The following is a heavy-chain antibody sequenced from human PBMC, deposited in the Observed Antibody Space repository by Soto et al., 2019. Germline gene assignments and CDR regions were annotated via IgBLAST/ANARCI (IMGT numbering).Heavy chain of an antibody. CDR1: GYTFSAHY. CDR3: ARNVGGWPGNLFDP. Sequence: QVQLVQSGAEVKKPGASVKVSCKGSGYTFSAHYIHWVRLAPGQGLEWMGWINPKTGGTNYAQKFRGRVTMSRDMSINTSYMELINLTPDDTAVYFCARNVGGWPGNLFDPWGQGTPVTASS. J-gene: IGHJ5*02. CDR2: INPKTGGT. V-gene: IGHV1-2*02. D-gene: IGHD6-19*01.